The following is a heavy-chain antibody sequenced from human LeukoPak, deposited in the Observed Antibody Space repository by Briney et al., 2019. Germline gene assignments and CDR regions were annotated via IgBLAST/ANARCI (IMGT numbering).Heavy chain of an antibody. V-gene: IGHV3-48*04. Sequence: GGPLRLSCAASGFTFSSYSMNWVRQAPGKGLEWVSYISSSSSTIYYADSVKGRFTISRDNAKNSLYLQMNSLRAEDTALYYCAKVKDYYGSGFDYWGQGTLVTVSS. D-gene: IGHD3-10*01. J-gene: IGHJ4*02. CDR1: GFTFSSYS. CDR2: ISSSSSTI. CDR3: AKVKDYYGSGFDY.